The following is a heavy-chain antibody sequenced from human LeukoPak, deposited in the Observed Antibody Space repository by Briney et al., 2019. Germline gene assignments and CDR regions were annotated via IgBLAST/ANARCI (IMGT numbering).Heavy chain of an antibody. Sequence: AETLSLTCAVYGGSFSGYYWSWIRQPPGKGLEWIGEINHSGRTIYHPSLKSRVTISVDTSKNQFSLKLRSVTAADTAVYYCASRRSRIAAAGIGHFQHWGQGTLVTVCS. CDR1: GGSFSGYY. CDR2: INHSGRT. J-gene: IGHJ1*01. D-gene: IGHD6-13*01. V-gene: IGHV4-34*01. CDR3: ASRRSRIAAAGIGHFQH.